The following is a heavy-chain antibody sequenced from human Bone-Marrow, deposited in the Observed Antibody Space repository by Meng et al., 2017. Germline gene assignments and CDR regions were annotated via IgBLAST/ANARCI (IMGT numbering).Heavy chain of an antibody. CDR2: ISSSGSTI. V-gene: IGHV3-11*01. CDR1: GFTFTNYY. J-gene: IGHJ6*02. D-gene: IGHD2-15*01. Sequence: GESLKISCAASGFTFTNYYMGWIRQVPGKGLEWVSYISSSGSTIYYTDSVKGRFTISRDNAKNSLYLQMNSLRAEDKAVYYCARDRRCIGGSCYPGYYYGMDVWGQGTTVTVSS. CDR3: ARDRRCIGGSCYPGYYYGMDV.